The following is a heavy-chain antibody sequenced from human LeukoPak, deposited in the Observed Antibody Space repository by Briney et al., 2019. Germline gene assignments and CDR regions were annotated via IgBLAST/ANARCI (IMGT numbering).Heavy chain of an antibody. V-gene: IGHV3-48*03. D-gene: IGHD3-16*02. CDR3: ARDRVTGSFDFFDY. Sequence: GGSLRLSCAASGLTFSGHSMSWVRQAPGKGLEWISYIGTSNSAIYYADSVKGRFTISRGNAKNSLFLQMNSLRAEDTAFYYCARDRVTGSFDFFDYWGQGTLVTVSS. J-gene: IGHJ4*02. CDR1: GLTFSGHS. CDR2: IGTSNSAI.